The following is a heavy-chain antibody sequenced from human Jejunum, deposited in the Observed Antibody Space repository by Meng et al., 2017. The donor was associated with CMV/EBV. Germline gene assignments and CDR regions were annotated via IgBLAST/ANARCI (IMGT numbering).Heavy chain of an antibody. CDR1: RYG. V-gene: IGHV3-21*06. D-gene: IGHD3-9*01. CDR3: ARRSCTTMFCESRDAFDV. Sequence: RYGMNWVRPAPGKGLEWVSSISPTSAYIYYAESLQGRFTISRDNANNSVYLQLNSLRAEDTAVYYCARRSCTTMFCESRDAFDVWGQGTMVTVSS. CDR2: ISPTSAYI. J-gene: IGHJ3*01.